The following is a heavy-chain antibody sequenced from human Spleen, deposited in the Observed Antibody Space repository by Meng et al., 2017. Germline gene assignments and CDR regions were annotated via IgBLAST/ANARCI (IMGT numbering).Heavy chain of an antibody. V-gene: IGHV3-48*03. CDR3: ARAGGGDSNDY. J-gene: IGHJ4*02. D-gene: IGHD2-21*02. CDR1: GFTFKSYG. Sequence: GESLKISCVASGFTFKSYGMKWVRQAPGKGLEWVSHISVSGSTIYYADSVKGRFTISRDNAKSSLYLQMNSLRAEDTAVYYCARAGGGDSNDYWGQGTLVTVSS. CDR2: ISVSGSTI.